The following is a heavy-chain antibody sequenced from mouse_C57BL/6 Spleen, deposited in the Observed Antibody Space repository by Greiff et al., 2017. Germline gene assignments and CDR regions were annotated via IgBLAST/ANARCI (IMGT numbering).Heavy chain of an antibody. J-gene: IGHJ3*01. Sequence: DVKLQESGPGLVKPSQSLSLTCSVTGYSITSGYYWNWIRQFPGNKLEWMGYISYDGSNNYNPSLKNRISITRDTSKNQFFLKLNSVTTEDTATYYCARGVGLGGAWFAYWGQGTLVTVSA. D-gene: IGHD2-4*01. CDR3: ARGVGLGGAWFAY. V-gene: IGHV3-6*01. CDR1: GYSITSGYY. CDR2: ISYDGSN.